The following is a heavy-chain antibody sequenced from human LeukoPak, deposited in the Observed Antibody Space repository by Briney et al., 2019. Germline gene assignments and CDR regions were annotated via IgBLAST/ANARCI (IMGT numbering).Heavy chain of an antibody. CDR2: IYYSGST. J-gene: IGHJ5*02. CDR1: GGSISSSSYY. D-gene: IGHD2-2*01. Sequence: SETLSLTCTVSGGSISSSSYYWGWIRQPPGKGLEWIGSIYYSGSTYYNPSLKSRVTISVDTSKNQFSLKLSSVTAADTAVYYCARQFGPAAAYWFDPWGQETLVTVSS. V-gene: IGHV4-39*01. CDR3: ARQFGPAAAYWFDP.